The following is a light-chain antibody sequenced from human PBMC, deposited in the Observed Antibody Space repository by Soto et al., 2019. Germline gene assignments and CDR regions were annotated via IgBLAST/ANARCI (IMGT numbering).Light chain of an antibody. CDR3: SSYTSSSTLEV. CDR2: SNN. CDR1: SSNIGSNT. J-gene: IGLJ2*01. Sequence: QSVLTQPPSASGTPGQRVTISCSGSSSNIGSNTVNWYQQLPGTAPKLLIYSNNQRPSGVPDRFSGSKSGTSASLAISGLQSEDEADYYCSSYTSSSTLEVFGGGTKLTVL. V-gene: IGLV1-44*01.